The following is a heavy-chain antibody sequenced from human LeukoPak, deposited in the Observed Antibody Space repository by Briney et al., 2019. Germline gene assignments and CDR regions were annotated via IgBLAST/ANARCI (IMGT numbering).Heavy chain of an antibody. CDR2: FYYSGNT. V-gene: IGHV4-39*01. Sequence: PSETLSLTCTVSGGSISSSSYYWGWIRQPPGKGLEWVGNFYYSGNTYYNPSLKSRVTISVDTSKNQFSLRLRSVTAADTAVYYCARHSDDHTGLDYWGQGTLVTVSS. CDR1: GGSISSSSYY. D-gene: IGHD1-1*01. CDR3: ARHSDDHTGLDY. J-gene: IGHJ4*02.